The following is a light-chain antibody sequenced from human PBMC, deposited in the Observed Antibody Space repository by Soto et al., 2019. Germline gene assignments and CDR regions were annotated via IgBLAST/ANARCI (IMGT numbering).Light chain of an antibody. V-gene: IGKV3-11*01. Sequence: DIVLTQSPATLSLSPGERATLSCRASQSVSSFLAWYQQRPGLAPTLLIYDAFNRAPGIPARFSGSGSGTDFAHTISSLEPEDFAVHYGQQRFNGPRTVGQGTKVDSK. CDR1: QSVSSF. J-gene: IGKJ1*01. CDR3: QQRFNGPRT. CDR2: DAF.